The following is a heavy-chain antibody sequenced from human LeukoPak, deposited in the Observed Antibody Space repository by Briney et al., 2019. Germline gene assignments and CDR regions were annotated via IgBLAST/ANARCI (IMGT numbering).Heavy chain of an antibody. Sequence: SETLSLTCAVYGGSFSGYYWSWIRQPPGKGLEWIGEINHSGSTNYNPSLKSRVTISVDTSKNQFSLKLSSVTAADTAVYYCEACSSTSCYMDVWGKGTTVTVSS. CDR2: INHSGST. D-gene: IGHD2-2*01. CDR3: EACSSTSCYMDV. V-gene: IGHV4-34*01. J-gene: IGHJ6*03. CDR1: GGSFSGYY.